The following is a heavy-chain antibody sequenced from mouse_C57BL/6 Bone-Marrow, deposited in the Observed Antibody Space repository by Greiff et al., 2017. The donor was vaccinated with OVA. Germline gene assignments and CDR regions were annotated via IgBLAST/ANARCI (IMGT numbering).Heavy chain of an antibody. CDR1: GYTFTSYW. CDR3: TRPFITTVRDY. Sequence: VHVKQSGTVLARPGASVKMSCKTSGYTFTSYWMHWVKQRPGQGLEWIGAIYPGNSDTSSNQKFKGKAKLTAVTSASTAYMELSRLTNEDSAVYYSTRPFITTVRDYWGQGTTLTVSS. CDR2: IYPGNSDT. V-gene: IGHV1-5*01. J-gene: IGHJ2*01. D-gene: IGHD1-1*01.